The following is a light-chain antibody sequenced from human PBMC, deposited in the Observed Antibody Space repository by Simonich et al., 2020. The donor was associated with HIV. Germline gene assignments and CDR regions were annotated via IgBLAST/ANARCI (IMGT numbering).Light chain of an antibody. V-gene: IGKV4-1*01. J-gene: IGKJ1*01. CDR3: QQYYSTPRT. Sequence: DIVMTQSPDSLPVSLGERATINCKSSQSVLYSSSNKNYLAWYQHKPGQPPKLLIYWAATRDSGVPDRFSGSGSGTDFTLTISSLQAEDVAVYYCQQYYSTPRTFGQGTKVEIK. CDR2: WAA. CDR1: QSVLYSSSNKNY.